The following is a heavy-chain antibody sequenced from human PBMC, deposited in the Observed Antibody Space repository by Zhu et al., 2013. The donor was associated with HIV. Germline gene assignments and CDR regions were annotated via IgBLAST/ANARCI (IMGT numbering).Heavy chain of an antibody. CDR3: ARGAWYQLRSQDYYYYGMDV. CDR1: GGTFSSYA. D-gene: IGHD2-2*01. V-gene: IGHV1-69*01. Sequence: QVQLVQSGAEVKKPGSSVKVSCKASGGTFSSYAISWVRQAPGQGLEWMGGIIPIFGTANYAQKFQGRVTITADESTSTAYMELSSLRSEDTAVYYCARGAWYQLRSQDYYYYGMDVWGQGTTVTVSS. CDR2: IIPIFGTA. J-gene: IGHJ6*02.